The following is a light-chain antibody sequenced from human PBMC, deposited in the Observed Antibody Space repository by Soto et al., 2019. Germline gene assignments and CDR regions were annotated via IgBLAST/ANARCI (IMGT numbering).Light chain of an antibody. CDR3: SSYTSSSTLLYV. J-gene: IGLJ1*01. CDR1: SSDVGGYNY. V-gene: IGLV2-14*01. Sequence: QAVVTQPASVSGSPGQSITISCTGTSSDVGGYNYVSWYQQHPGKAPKLMIYDVSNRPSGVSNRFSGSKSGNTASLTISGLQAEDEADYYCSSYTSSSTLLYVFGTGTKLTAL. CDR2: DVS.